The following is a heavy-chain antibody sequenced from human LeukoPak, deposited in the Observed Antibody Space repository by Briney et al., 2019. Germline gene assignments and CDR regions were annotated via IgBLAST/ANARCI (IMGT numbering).Heavy chain of an antibody. CDR1: GGTFSSYA. V-gene: IGHV1-69*13. Sequence: SVKVSCKASGGTFSSYAISWVRQAPGQGLEWMGGIIPIFGTANYAQKFQGRVTITADESTSTAYMELSSLRSEDTAVYYCARDGIAARRFGAFDIWGQGTMVTVSS. CDR2: IIPIFGTA. J-gene: IGHJ3*02. CDR3: ARDGIAARRFGAFDI. D-gene: IGHD6-6*01.